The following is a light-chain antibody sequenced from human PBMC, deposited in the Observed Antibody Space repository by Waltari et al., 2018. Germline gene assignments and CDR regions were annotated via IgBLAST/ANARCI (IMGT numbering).Light chain of an antibody. CDR1: QGIADY. J-gene: IGKJ1*01. Sequence: IQLTQSPSSLSASVGDRVTITCRASQGIADYVAWYQQKPGQAPSLLIYAASTLHNEVPARFSGSGSGTDFTLTIDSLQPEDLGTYHCQQINRFPWTFGQGTKVEIK. CDR2: AAS. V-gene: IGKV1-9*01. CDR3: QQINRFPWT.